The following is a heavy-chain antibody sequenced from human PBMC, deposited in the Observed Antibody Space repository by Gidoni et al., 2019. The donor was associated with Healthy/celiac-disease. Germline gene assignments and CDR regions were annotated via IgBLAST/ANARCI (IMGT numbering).Heavy chain of an antibody. Sequence: EVQLVESGGGLVQPGGSLRLSCAASGFTFSSYWMRWVRQAPGKGLEWVANIKQDGSEKYYVDSVKGRFTISRDNAKNSLYLQMNSLRAEDTAVYYCARWDYYDSSGYYYRDYWYFDLWGRGTLVTVSS. CDR2: IKQDGSEK. CDR3: ARWDYYDSSGYYYRDYWYFDL. D-gene: IGHD3-22*01. J-gene: IGHJ2*01. V-gene: IGHV3-7*05. CDR1: GFTFSSYW.